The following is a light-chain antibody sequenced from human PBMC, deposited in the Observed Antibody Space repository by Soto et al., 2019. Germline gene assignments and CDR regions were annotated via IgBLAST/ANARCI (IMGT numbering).Light chain of an antibody. Sequence: IVLTQSPVTLSLWPGETAILSCGASQSISSSLSWYQQRPGQAPRLLIYDASKRAPGIPTRFSGSWSGTDFTLTISSLEPDDFALYYCQQRSSWITFGQGTRLEIE. J-gene: IGKJ5*01. V-gene: IGKV3-11*01. CDR3: QQRSSWIT. CDR1: QSISSS. CDR2: DAS.